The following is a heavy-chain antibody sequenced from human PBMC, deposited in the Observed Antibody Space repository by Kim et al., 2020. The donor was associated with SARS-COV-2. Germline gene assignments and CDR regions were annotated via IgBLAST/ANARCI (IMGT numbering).Heavy chain of an antibody. CDR2: IIPIFGTA. V-gene: IGHV1-69*13. D-gene: IGHD2-15*01. Sequence: SVKVSCKASGGTFSSYAISWVRQAPGQGLEWMGGIIPIFGTANYAQKFQGRVTITADESTSTAYMELSSLRSEDTAVYYCARDRVRGRPVVAGAALDYWGQGTLVTVSS. CDR3: ARDRVRGRPVVAGAALDY. CDR1: GGTFSSYA. J-gene: IGHJ4*02.